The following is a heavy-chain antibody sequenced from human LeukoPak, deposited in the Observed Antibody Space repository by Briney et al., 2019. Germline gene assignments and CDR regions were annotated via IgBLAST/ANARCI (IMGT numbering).Heavy chain of an antibody. CDR2: IYYSGST. V-gene: IGHV4-59*12. J-gene: IGHJ4*02. Sequence: RPSETLSLTCTVSGGSISSYYWSWIRQPPGKGLEWIGYIYYSGSTNYNPSLKSRVTISVDTSKNQFSLKLSSVTAADTAVYYCARGLAYDSSGYYGYWGQGTLVTVSS. CDR3: ARGLAYDSSGYYGY. CDR1: GGSISSYY. D-gene: IGHD3-22*01.